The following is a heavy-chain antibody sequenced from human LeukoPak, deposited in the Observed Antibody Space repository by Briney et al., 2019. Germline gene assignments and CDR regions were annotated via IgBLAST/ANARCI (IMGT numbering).Heavy chain of an antibody. D-gene: IGHD1-26*01. V-gene: IGHV4-34*01. CDR1: GGSFSGYY. CDR2: INHSGST. CDR3: ARGGSGSYSALGPAFDY. Sequence: SETLSLTCAVYGGSFSGYYWSWIRQPPRKGLEWIGEINHSGSTNYNPSLKSRVTISVDTSKNQFSLKLSSVTAADTAVYYCARGGSGSYSALGPAFDYWGQGTLVTVSS. J-gene: IGHJ4*02.